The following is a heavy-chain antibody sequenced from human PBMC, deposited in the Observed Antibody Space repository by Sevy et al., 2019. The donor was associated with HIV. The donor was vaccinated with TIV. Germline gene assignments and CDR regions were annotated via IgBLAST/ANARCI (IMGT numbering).Heavy chain of an antibody. CDR3: ARQAAGYSSSWYDPSFDY. CDR1: GFTFSSYS. J-gene: IGHJ4*02. V-gene: IGHV3-21*01. CDR2: ISSSSSYI. D-gene: IGHD6-13*01. Sequence: GGSLRLSCAASGFTFSSYSMNWVRQAPGKGLEWVSSISSSSSYIYYADSVKGRFTISRDNAKNSLYLQMNSLRAEDTAVYYWARQAAGYSSSWYDPSFDYWGQGTLVTVSS.